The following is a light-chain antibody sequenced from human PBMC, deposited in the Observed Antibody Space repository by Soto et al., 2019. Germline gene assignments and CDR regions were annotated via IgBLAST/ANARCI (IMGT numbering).Light chain of an antibody. Sequence: DIVMTQSPDSLAVSLGERATINCKSSQTVLYSSNNRNYLCWYQQKPGQPPKLLIYWASNRESGVPDRFRGSGSGTDFTLTISSLQAEDVAVYYCQQYYSTPLTFGGGTKVEIK. CDR3: QQYYSTPLT. CDR2: WAS. CDR1: QTVLYSSNNRNY. J-gene: IGKJ4*01. V-gene: IGKV4-1*01.